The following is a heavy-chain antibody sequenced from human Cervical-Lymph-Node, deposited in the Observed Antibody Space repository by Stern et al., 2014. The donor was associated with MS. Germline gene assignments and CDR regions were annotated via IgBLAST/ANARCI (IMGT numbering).Heavy chain of an antibody. Sequence: EVQLVESGGDLVQPGGSLRLSCAVSGLTVGGNYMSWVRQAPGKGLEWVSVIYTGGSTYFADSVKGRFSLSRDISKNTLHLQMNSLRAEDTGVYYCARDQREVAGAPGCDYWGQGTLVTVSS. J-gene: IGHJ4*01. CDR3: ARDQREVAGAPGCDY. D-gene: IGHD6-19*01. V-gene: IGHV3-53*01. CDR1: GLTVGGNY. CDR2: IYTGGST.